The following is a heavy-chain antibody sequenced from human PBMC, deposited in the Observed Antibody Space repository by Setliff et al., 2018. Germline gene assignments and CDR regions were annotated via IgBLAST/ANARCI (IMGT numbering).Heavy chain of an antibody. D-gene: IGHD1-1*01. Sequence: SETLSLTCAVYGESFNTYYWSWIRESPGKGLEWFGEIDHSGGANYNPSLESRVTMSVDTSKKEFSLKLTSVTAADTAMYYCRQAVVGRDVSDIWGQGTMVTVSS. CDR3: RQAVVGRDVSDI. CDR1: GESFNTYY. J-gene: IGHJ3*02. CDR2: IDHSGGA. V-gene: IGHV4-34*01.